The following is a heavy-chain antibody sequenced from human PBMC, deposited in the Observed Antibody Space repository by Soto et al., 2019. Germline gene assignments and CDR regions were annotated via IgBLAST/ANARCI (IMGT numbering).Heavy chain of an antibody. V-gene: IGHV3-30*18. CDR3: AKDLDVVMLLSATRGLDV. CDR1: GFTFSNFG. D-gene: IGHD2-15*01. Sequence: PGGSLRLSCVASGFTFSNFGMHWVRQAPGKGLEWVAGISYDGRSEYYVDSVRGRFILSRDNSKNTLSLQMISLRPEDTGVYYCAKDLDVVMLLSATRGLDVWGQGTTVTVSS. J-gene: IGHJ6*02. CDR2: ISYDGRSE.